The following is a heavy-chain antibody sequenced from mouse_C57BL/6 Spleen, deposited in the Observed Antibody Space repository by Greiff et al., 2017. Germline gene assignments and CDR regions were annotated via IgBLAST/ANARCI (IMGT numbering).Heavy chain of an antibody. CDR3: ARPLTGTEWYFDV. J-gene: IGHJ1*03. CDR2: ISSGGSYT. D-gene: IGHD4-1*01. Sequence: VQLKESGGDLVKPGGSLKLSCAASGFTFSSYGMSWVRQTPDKRLEWVATISSGGSYTYYPDSVKGRFTISRDNAKNTLYLQMSSLKSEDTAMYYCARPLTGTEWYFDVWGTGTTVTVSS. CDR1: GFTFSSYG. V-gene: IGHV5-6*01.